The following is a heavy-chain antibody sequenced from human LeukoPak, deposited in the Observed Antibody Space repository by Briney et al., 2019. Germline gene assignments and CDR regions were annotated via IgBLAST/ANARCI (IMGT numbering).Heavy chain of an antibody. J-gene: IGHJ3*02. V-gene: IGHV4-39*07. CDR1: GGSISSNIYS. Sequence: PSETLSLTCTVSGGSISSNIYSWGWIRQPPGKGLEWIGTIYYGGSTYYNPSLKSRVTISVDTSKNQFSLKLSSVTAADTAVYYCASLMTTVTTDAFDIWGQGTMVTVSS. CDR2: IYYGGST. D-gene: IGHD4-17*01. CDR3: ASLMTTVTTDAFDI.